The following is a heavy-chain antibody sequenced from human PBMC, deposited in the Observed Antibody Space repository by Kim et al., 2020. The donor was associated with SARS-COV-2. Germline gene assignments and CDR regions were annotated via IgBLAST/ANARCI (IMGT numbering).Heavy chain of an antibody. J-gene: IGHJ6*03. D-gene: IGHD3-3*01. CDR1: GYTFTSYG. V-gene: IGHV1-18*01. CDR2: ISAYNGNT. CDR3: ARDSSVGKDYDFWSGYDYYYYYMDV. Sequence: ASVKVSCKASGYTFTSYGISWVRQAPGQGLEWMGWISAYNGNTNYAQKLQGRVTMTTDTSTSTAYMELRSLRSDDTAVYYCARDSSVGKDYDFWSGYDYYYYYMDVWGKGTTVTVSS.